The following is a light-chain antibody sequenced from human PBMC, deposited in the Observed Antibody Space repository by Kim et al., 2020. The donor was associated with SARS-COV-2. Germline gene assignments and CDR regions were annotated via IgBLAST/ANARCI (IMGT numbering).Light chain of an antibody. CDR2: RDT. J-gene: IGLJ1*01. CDR3: QVWDSSTAV. Sequence: SVALGKTARMTCGGNNIGSKNVHWYQQKPGQAPVLVIYRDTNRPSGIPERFSGSNSGNTATLTISRAQAGDEADYYCQVWDSSTAVFGTGTKVTVL. CDR1: NIGSKN. V-gene: IGLV3-9*01.